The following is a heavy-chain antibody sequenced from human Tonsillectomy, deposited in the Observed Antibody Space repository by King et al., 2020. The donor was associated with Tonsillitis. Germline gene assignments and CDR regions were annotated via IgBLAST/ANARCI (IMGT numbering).Heavy chain of an antibody. Sequence: QLQESGSGLVKPSKTLSLTCTVSGGSISSLGYSWSWIRQLPGKGLEWIGYIYQSGASYYNPSHESRVTISVDRPNNQFFLRRRSMTAADTAVYYCAGEVMDATGDKLFDHWGQGTL. CDR1: GGSISSLGYS. CDR2: IYQSGAS. V-gene: IGHV4-30-2*01. J-gene: IGHJ4*02. D-gene: IGHD3-16*01. CDR3: AGEVMDATGDKLFDH.